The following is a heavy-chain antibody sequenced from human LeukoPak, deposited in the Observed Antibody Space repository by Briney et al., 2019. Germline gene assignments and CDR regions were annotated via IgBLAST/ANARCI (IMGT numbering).Heavy chain of an antibody. J-gene: IGHJ4*02. V-gene: IGHV4-59*01. CDR1: GFTLSSYY. CDR3: ARGSGIWSTSAPDVFDY. CDR2: IYYSGST. D-gene: IGHD3-10*01. Sequence: GSLRLSCAASGFTLSSYYMSWVRQAPGKGLEWIGYIYYSGSTNYNPSLKSRVTISVDTSKNQFSLKLSSVTAADTAVYYCARGSGIWSTSAPDVFDYWGQGTLVTVSS.